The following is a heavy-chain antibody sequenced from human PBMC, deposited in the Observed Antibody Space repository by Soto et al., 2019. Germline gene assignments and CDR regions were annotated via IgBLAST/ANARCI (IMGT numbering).Heavy chain of an antibody. CDR3: AREYYYRFDY. CDR2: ISRSSDTI. J-gene: IGHJ4*02. D-gene: IGHD5-12*01. Sequence: HPGGSLRLSCADSGLTFSAYSMSWVRQAPGKGLEWVSYISRSSDTIHYADSVRGRFTISRDNAKNSLYLQMNSLRVEDTAVYYCAREYYYRFDYWGQGTLVTVSS. V-gene: IGHV3-48*01. CDR1: GLTFSAYS.